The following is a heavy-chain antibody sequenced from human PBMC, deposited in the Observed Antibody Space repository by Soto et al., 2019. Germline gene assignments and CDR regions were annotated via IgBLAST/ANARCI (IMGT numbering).Heavy chain of an antibody. D-gene: IGHD3-22*01. V-gene: IGHV3-11*01. CDR2: ISSNGSTI. CDR3: AREWHSSGYYYTCTFDP. Sequence: GGSLRLSCAASGFTFSDYYMSWIRQAPGKGLEWVSYISSNGSTIYYADSVKGRFTISRDNAKNSLYLQMNSLRAEDTAVYDCAREWHSSGYYYTCTFDPWGEGTLVTVSS. J-gene: IGHJ5*02. CDR1: GFTFSDYY.